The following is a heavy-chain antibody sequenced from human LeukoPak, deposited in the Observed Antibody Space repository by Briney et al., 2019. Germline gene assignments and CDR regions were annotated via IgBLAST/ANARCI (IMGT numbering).Heavy chain of an antibody. CDR2: IYHSGST. D-gene: IGHD6-19*01. J-gene: IGHJ4*02. CDR1: GASISSNKW. Sequence: PSETLSLTCAVSGASISSNKWWNWVRPPPGKGLEWIREIYHSGSTNYSPSLKSRITISVDKSKNHFSLKLTSVTAADTAIYYCAAAAVAVDYWGQGTLVTVSS. CDR3: AAAAVAVDY. V-gene: IGHV4-4*02.